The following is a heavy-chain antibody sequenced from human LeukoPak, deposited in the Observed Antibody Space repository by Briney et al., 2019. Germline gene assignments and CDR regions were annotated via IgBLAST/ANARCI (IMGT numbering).Heavy chain of an antibody. J-gene: IGHJ3*02. CDR1: GYTFTSYD. Sequence: ASVKVSCKASGYTFTSYDINWVRQATGQGLEWMGWMNPNSGNTGYAQKFQGRVTMTEDTSTDTAYMELSSLRSEDTAVYYCATDGIAAAGFGAFDIWGQGTMVTVSS. V-gene: IGHV1-8*01. CDR3: ATDGIAAAGFGAFDI. CDR2: MNPNSGNT. D-gene: IGHD6-13*01.